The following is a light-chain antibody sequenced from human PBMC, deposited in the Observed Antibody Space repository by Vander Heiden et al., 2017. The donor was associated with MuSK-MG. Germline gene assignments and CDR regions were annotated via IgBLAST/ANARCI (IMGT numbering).Light chain of an antibody. J-gene: IGLJ3*02. CDR3: CSYAGSSTWV. Sequence: QSALTQPASVSGSPGQSITISCTGTSSDVGSYNLVSWYQQHPGKAPKLMIYEVSKPASGVSNRFSGSKSGNTASLTISGLQAEDEADYYCCSYAGSSTWVFGGGTKLTVL. CDR2: EVS. CDR1: SSDVGSYNL. V-gene: IGLV2-23*02.